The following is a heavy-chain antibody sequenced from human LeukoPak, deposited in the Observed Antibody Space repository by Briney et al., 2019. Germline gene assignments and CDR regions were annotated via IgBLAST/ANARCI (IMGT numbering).Heavy chain of an antibody. J-gene: IGHJ5*02. CDR1: GFTFSSYT. CDR3: ARDNMVYFGSGSYPA. CDR2: ILNDGSSK. D-gene: IGHD3-10*01. V-gene: IGHV3-30-3*01. Sequence: GGSLRLSCAASGFTFSSYTMHWVRPTPGKGLEWVAVILNDGSSKYYADSVKGRFTISRDNSKKTLYLQMNSLRAEDTAVYYCARDNMVYFGSGSYPAWGQGTLVTVSS.